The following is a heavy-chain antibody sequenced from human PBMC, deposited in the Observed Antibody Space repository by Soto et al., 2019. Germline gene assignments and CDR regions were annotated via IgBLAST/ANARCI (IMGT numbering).Heavy chain of an antibody. CDR3: ARAGPHCSGGSCYSLDY. Sequence: QVQLVQSGAEVKKPGSSVKVSCKASGGTFSSYAISWVRQAPGQGLEWMGGIIPIFGTANYAQKFQGRVTITAXASXSXVYMGLSSLRSEDTAVYYCARAGPHCSGGSCYSLDYWGQGTLVTVSS. J-gene: IGHJ4*02. V-gene: IGHV1-69*12. CDR1: GGTFSSYA. CDR2: IIPIFGTA. D-gene: IGHD2-15*01.